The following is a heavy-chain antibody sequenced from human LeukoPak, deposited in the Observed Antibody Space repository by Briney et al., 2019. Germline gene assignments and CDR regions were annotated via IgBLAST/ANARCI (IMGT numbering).Heavy chain of an antibody. CDR2: ISGSGGST. D-gene: IGHD3-10*01. J-gene: IGHJ4*02. CDR1: GFTFSSYA. Sequence: GALRLSCAASGFTFSSYAMSWVRQAPGKGLEWVSAISGSGGSTYYADSVKGRFTISRDSSKNTLYLQMNSLRAEDTAVYHCAKDLMVRGVSVNWGQGTLVTVSS. V-gene: IGHV3-23*01. CDR3: AKDLMVRGVSVN.